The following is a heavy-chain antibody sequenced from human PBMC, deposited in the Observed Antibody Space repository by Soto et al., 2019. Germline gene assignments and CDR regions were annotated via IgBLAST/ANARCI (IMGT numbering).Heavy chain of an antibody. CDR1: GGSISSYY. V-gene: IGHV4-59*01. Sequence: SETLSLTCTVSGGSISSYYWSWIRQPPGQGLEWIGYIYSTGTTNSNPSLKSQITISVDTSKNQFSLKLSSVTAADTAVYYCARYKWEVAAAVDDYWGQGTLVTVSS. CDR3: ARYKWEVAAAVDDY. D-gene: IGHD6-13*01. CDR2: IYSTGTT. J-gene: IGHJ4*02.